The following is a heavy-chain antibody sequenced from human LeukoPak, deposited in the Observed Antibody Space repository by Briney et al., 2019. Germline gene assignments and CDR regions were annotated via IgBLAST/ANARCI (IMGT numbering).Heavy chain of an antibody. CDR1: GFTFSSYG. D-gene: IGHD1-26*01. CDR3: AKDHHSGSYPYFDY. J-gene: IGHJ4*02. V-gene: IGHV3-33*06. Sequence: PGGSLRLSCAASGFTFSSYGMHWVRQAPGKGLEWVAVIWYDGSNKYYADSVKGRFTISRDNSKNTLYLQMNSLRAEDTAVYYCAKDHHSGSYPYFDYWGQGTLVTVSS. CDR2: IWYDGSNK.